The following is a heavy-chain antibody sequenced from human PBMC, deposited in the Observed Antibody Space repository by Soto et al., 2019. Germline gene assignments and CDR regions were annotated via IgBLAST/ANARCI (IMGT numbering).Heavy chain of an antibody. CDR2: IYRGGST. CDR1: GFTVSSNY. V-gene: IGHV3-53*04. Sequence: EVQLVESGGGLVQPGGSLRLSCAASGFTVSSNYMSWVRQAPGKGLEWVSVIYRGGSTYYADSVKGRFTSSRHKSNNRLYLQMNSLRAEDTAVYYCASVSCSGGSCYGDYWGQGALVTVSS. D-gene: IGHD2-15*01. CDR3: ASVSCSGGSCYGDY. J-gene: IGHJ4*02.